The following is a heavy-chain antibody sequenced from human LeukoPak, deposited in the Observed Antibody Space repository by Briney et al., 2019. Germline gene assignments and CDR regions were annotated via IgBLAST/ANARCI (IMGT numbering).Heavy chain of an antibody. V-gene: IGHV1-24*01. CDR1: GYTLTELS. J-gene: IGHJ4*02. CDR2: FDPEDGET. CDR3: ARTFRLELPDY. Sequence: GASVKVSCKVSGYTLTELSMHWVRQAPGKGLEWMGGFDPEDGETIYAQKFQGRVTMTRDTSISTAYMELSRLRSDDTAVYYCARTFRLELPDYWGQGTLVTVSS. D-gene: IGHD1-7*01.